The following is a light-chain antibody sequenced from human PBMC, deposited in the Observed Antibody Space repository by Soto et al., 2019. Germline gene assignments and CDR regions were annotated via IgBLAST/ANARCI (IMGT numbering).Light chain of an antibody. CDR1: SSDVGGYSY. Sequence: QSALTQPASVSGSPGQSITISCTGTSSDVGGYSYVSWYQQHPGKAPKLMIYDVNNRPSGVSNRFSGSKSGNTASLTISGVQAEDEADYYCSSYSYSSTLYVFGTGTKLTVL. CDR2: DVN. V-gene: IGLV2-14*01. CDR3: SSYSYSSTLYV. J-gene: IGLJ1*01.